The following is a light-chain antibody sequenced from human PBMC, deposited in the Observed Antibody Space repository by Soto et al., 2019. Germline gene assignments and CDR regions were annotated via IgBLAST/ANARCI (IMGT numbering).Light chain of an antibody. CDR1: QDIQTY. CDR2: GTF. Sequence: IQLTQSPSSLSASVGDRVSITCRASQDIQTYLAWYQQKRGEAPKRLISGTFTLQSGVPSSFNGSGSGTDFTLTISRLQPEDFATYYGQHLNNYPPFTFGPGTKVDLE. CDR3: QHLNNYPPFT. V-gene: IGKV1-9*01. J-gene: IGKJ3*01.